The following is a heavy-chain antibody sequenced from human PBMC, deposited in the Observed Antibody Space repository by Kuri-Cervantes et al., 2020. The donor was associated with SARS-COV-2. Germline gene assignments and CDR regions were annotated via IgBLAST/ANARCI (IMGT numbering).Heavy chain of an antibody. V-gene: IGHV4-34*01. J-gene: IGHJ5*02. Sequence: GSLRLSCTVSGGSISSYYWSWIRQPPGKGLERIGEINHSGSTNYNPSLKSRVTISVDTSKNQFSLKLSSVTAADTAVYYCARGSMVRGGNPWFDPWGQGTLVTVSS. D-gene: IGHD3-10*01. CDR3: ARGSMVRGGNPWFDP. CDR2: INHSGST. CDR1: GGSISSYY.